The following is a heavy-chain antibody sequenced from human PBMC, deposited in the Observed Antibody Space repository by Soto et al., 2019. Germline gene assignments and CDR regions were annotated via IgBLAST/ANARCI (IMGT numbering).Heavy chain of an antibody. CDR2: ISAYNGNT. Sequence: QVQLVQSGAEVKKPGASVKVSCKASGYTFTSYGISWVRQAPGQGLEWMGWISAYNGNTNYAQKRQGRVTMTTDTATSTAYMELRSLRSDDTAVYYCASVKYSPPDYYDYGIDVWVQGTTVNVSS. D-gene: IGHD5-18*01. J-gene: IGHJ6*02. CDR1: GYTFTSYG. CDR3: ASVKYSPPDYYDYGIDV. V-gene: IGHV1-18*01.